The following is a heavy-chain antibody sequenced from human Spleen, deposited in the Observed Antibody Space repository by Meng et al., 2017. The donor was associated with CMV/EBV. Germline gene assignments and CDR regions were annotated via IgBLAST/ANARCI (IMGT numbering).Heavy chain of an antibody. D-gene: IGHD1-7*01. CDR3: ARERKTGTTNWFDP. CDR1: GGSVSSGSYY. CDR2: IYYSGST. Sequence: GSLRLSCTVSGGSVSSGSYYWSWIRQPPGKGLEWIGYIYYSGSTNYNPSLKSRVTISVDTSKNQFSLKLSSVTAADTAVYYCARERKTGTTNWFDPWGQGTLVTVSS. J-gene: IGHJ5*02. V-gene: IGHV4-61*01.